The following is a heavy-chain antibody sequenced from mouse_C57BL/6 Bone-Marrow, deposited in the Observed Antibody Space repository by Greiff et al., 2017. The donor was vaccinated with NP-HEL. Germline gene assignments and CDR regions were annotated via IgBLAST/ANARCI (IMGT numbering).Heavy chain of an antibody. J-gene: IGHJ4*01. Sequence: EVKLVESGGGLVQPGGSMTLSCVASGFSFSNYWMNWVRQSPEKGLEWVAQIRLKSDNYATHYAESVKGSCTISRDDYKRSVYLQMNNLRAEDTGIYYCTEGSLYIDAMDYWGQGTSVTVSS. CDR2: IRLKSDNYAT. D-gene: IGHD1-3*01. CDR3: TEGSLYIDAMDY. V-gene: IGHV6-3*01. CDR1: GFSFSNYW.